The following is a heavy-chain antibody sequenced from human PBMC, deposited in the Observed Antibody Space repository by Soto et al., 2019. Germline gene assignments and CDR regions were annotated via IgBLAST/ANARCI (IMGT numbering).Heavy chain of an antibody. V-gene: IGHV1-3*01. Sequence: QVQLVQSGAEVKKPGASVKVSCKASGYTFTSYAMHWVRQAPGQRLEWMGWINAGNGNTKYSQKFQGRVTITRDTSASTAYMELSSPRSEDTAVYYCAREGEECQNDYWGQGTLVTVSS. CDR1: GYTFTSYA. J-gene: IGHJ4*02. D-gene: IGHD3-3*01. CDR3: AREGEECQNDY. CDR2: INAGNGNT.